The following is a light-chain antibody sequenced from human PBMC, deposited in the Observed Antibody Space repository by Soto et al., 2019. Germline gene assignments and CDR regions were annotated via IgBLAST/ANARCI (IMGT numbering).Light chain of an antibody. CDR3: SSFKGTNSFV. Sequence: QSALTQPPSASGSPGQSVTIPCTGTYSDIGAYNYVSWYQQRPGEAPKLIIYEVSKRPSGVPDRIFAYKSGNTASLTVSGLHADDDANYYCSSFKGTNSFVFGTGTKLTVL. V-gene: IGLV2-8*01. CDR1: YSDIGAYNY. CDR2: EVS. J-gene: IGLJ1*01.